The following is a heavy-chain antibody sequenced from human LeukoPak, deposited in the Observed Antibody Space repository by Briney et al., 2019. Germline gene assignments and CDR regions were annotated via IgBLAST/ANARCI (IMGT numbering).Heavy chain of an antibody. J-gene: IGHJ4*02. CDR2: ISYDGSNK. V-gene: IGHV3-30-3*01. CDR1: GFTFSSYA. Sequence: GGSLRLSCAASGFTFSSYAMHWVRQAPGKGLEWVAVISYDGSNKYYADSVKGRFTISRDNSKNTLYLQMNSLRAEDTAVYYCARRGKTTVVGYLRTGLDYWGQGTLVTVSS. CDR3: ARRGKTTVVGYLRTGLDY. D-gene: IGHD4-23*01.